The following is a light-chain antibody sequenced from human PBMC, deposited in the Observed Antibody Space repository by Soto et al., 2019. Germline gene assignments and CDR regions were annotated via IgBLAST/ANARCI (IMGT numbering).Light chain of an antibody. J-gene: IGLJ3*02. CDR1: SSNIGTYT. Sequence: QSVLTQPPSASGTPGQRVTISCSGTSSNIGTYTVNWYQQLPGTAPKLLIYTDYQRPSGVPDRFSGSKSGTSASLAINGLHSEDEADYYCAAWDDSLSGPVFGGGTKVTVL. V-gene: IGLV1-44*01. CDR2: TDY. CDR3: AAWDDSLSGPV.